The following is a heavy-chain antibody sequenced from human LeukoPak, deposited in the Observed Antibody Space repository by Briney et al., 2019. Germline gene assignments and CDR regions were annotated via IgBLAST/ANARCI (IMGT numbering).Heavy chain of an antibody. Sequence: PGGSLRLSCAASGFTFSSYAMSWVRQAPGKGLEWVLDISGSGGSTYYADSVKGRFTVSRDNSKNTLYLQMNSLRAEDTAVYYCAKVKAYCGGDCQYYFDYWGQGTLVTVSS. D-gene: IGHD2-21*02. V-gene: IGHV3-23*01. CDR3: AKVKAYCGGDCQYYFDY. J-gene: IGHJ4*02. CDR1: GFTFSSYA. CDR2: ISGSGGST.